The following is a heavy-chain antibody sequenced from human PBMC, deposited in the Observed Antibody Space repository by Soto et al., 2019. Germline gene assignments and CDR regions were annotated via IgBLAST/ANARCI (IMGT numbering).Heavy chain of an antibody. D-gene: IGHD2-15*01. J-gene: IGHJ4*02. V-gene: IGHV1-8*01. Sequence: ASVKVSCTASGYTFTSYDINWVRQATGQGLEWMGWINPDSGNTGYAQKFQGRVTMTRNTSISTAYMELSSLGSEDTAVYYCARGPSRQGCSGGSCYLPTQYYFDFWGQATLVTVSS. CDR1: GYTFTSYD. CDR3: ARGPSRQGCSGGSCYLPTQYYFDF. CDR2: INPDSGNT.